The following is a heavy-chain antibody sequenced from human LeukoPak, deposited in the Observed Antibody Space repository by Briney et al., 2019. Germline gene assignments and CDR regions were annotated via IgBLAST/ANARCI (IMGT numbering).Heavy chain of an antibody. CDR3: ARGRGESYGYNRFDY. CDR2: INHSGST. D-gene: IGHD5-18*01. CDR1: GGSLSGYY. Sequence: SETLSLTCAVYGGSLSGYYWSSIRQPPRKGLERIGGINHSGSTNYNPPLKSRVTISVDTSKNQFSLKLSSVTAADTAVYYCARGRGESYGYNRFDYWGQGTLVTVSS. J-gene: IGHJ4*02. V-gene: IGHV4-34*01.